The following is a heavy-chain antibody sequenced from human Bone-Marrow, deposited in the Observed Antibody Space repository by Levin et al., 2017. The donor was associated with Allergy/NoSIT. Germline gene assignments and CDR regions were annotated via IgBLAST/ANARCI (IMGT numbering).Heavy chain of an antibody. Sequence: PSETLSLTCVVSGYSVSNGFYWGCIRQPPGGGLEWIGSTHYSGSTYYNSSLKSRATISLDTSRDQFSLKLSSVTTADTAVYYCARGVASSRYWSFDLWGRGTLVTVSS. CDR2: THYSGST. CDR1: GYSVSNGFY. V-gene: IGHV4-38-2*01. CDR3: ARGVASSRYWSFDL. J-gene: IGHJ2*01. D-gene: IGHD6-13*01.